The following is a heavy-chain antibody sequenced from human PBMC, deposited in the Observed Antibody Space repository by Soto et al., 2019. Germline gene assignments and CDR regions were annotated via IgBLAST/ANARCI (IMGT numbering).Heavy chain of an antibody. CDR3: ARSFTKSRRGGVAFDY. CDR2: IVPIDGST. D-gene: IGHD3-3*01. J-gene: IGHJ4*02. Sequence: QVQLVQSGAEVKKPGSSVKVSCTTSGGTISSFGMNWVRQAPGQGLERMGGIVPIDGSTKYAEKFQGRVTITADASTSTVYMDLSSLRSEHTAVYYCARSFTKSRRGGVAFDYWGQGTLLTVSP. CDR1: GGTISSFG. V-gene: IGHV1-69*01.